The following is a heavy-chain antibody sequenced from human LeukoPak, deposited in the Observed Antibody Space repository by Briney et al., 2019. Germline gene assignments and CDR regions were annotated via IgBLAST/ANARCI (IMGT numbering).Heavy chain of an antibody. CDR2: IRYDGSNK. V-gene: IGHV3-30*02. CDR1: GFTFSSYG. J-gene: IGHJ4*02. D-gene: IGHD3-10*01. CDR3: ARAVSMVRVEFDY. Sequence: PGGSLRLSCEASGFTFSSYGMHWVRQAPGKGLEWVAFIRYDGSNKYYADSVKGRFTISRDNSKNTLYLQMNSLRAEDTAVYYCARAVSMVRVEFDYWGQGTLVTVSS.